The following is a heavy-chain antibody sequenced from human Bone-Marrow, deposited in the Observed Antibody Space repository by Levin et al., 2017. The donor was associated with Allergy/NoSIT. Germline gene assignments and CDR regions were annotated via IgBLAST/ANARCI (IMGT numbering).Heavy chain of an antibody. Sequence: SETLSLTCTVSGGSISSGDYYWSWIRQPPGKGLEWIGHIHYSGSTYYNPSLKSRVSISVDTSKNQFSLKLSSVTAADTAVYYCARESSRWPEVNDYWGQGTLVTVSS. V-gene: IGHV4-30-4*01. CDR3: ARESSRWPEVNDY. CDR2: IHYSGST. CDR1: GGSISSGDYY. D-gene: IGHD6-13*01. J-gene: IGHJ4*02.